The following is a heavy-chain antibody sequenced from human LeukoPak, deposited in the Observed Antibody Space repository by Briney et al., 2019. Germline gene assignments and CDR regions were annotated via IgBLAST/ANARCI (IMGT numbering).Heavy chain of an antibody. D-gene: IGHD2-2*01. CDR1: GGSFSGYY. CDR3: ARGPRDCSSTSCSLRKFDY. Sequence: SETLSLTCAVYGGSFSGYYWSWIRQPPGKGLEWIGLINHSGSTNYNPSLKSRVTISVDTSKSQFSLKLSSVTAADTAVYYCARGPRDCSSTSCSLRKFDYWGQGTLVTVSS. V-gene: IGHV4-34*01. CDR2: INHSGST. J-gene: IGHJ4*02.